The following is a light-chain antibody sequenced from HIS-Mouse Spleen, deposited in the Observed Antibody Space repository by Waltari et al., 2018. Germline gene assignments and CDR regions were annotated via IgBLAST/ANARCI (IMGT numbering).Light chain of an antibody. CDR3: QSADSSGTYQDVV. CDR2: KDS. V-gene: IGLV3-25*03. Sequence: SYELTQPPSVSVSPGQTARITCSGDALPKQYAYWYQQKPGQAPVLVIYKDSGRPSGVPERFSGSSSVTTVPLTISGVQAEDEADYYCQSADSSGTYQDVVFGGGTKLTVL. J-gene: IGLJ2*01. CDR1: ALPKQY.